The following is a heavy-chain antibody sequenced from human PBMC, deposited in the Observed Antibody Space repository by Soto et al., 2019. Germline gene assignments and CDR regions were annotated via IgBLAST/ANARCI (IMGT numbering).Heavy chain of an antibody. V-gene: IGHV3-30*18. CDR3: AKDLYYYDSSGSLDY. CDR1: GFTFSSYG. J-gene: IGHJ4*02. D-gene: IGHD3-22*01. Sequence: GGSLRLSCAASGFTFSSYGMHWVRQAPGKGLEWVAVISYDGSNKYYADSVKGRFTISRDNSKNTLYLQMNSLRAEDTAVYYCAKDLYYYDSSGSLDYWGQGTLVTVSS. CDR2: ISYDGSNK.